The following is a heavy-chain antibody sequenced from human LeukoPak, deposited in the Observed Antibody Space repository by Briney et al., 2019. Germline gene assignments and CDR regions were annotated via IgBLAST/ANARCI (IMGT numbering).Heavy chain of an antibody. D-gene: IGHD3-22*01. CDR2: ISGSGGST. Sequence: GGSLRLSCAASGFTFSSYAMSWVRQAPGKGLEWVSAISGSGGSTYYADSVKGGFTISRDNSKNTLYLQMNSLRAEDTAVYYCAKDLDSSGYYYYFDYWGQGTLVTVSS. V-gene: IGHV3-23*01. CDR3: AKDLDSSGYYYYFDY. CDR1: GFTFSSYA. J-gene: IGHJ4*02.